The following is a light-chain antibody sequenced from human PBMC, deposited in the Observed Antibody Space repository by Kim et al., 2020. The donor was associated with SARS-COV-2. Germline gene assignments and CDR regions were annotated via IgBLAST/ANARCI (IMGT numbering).Light chain of an antibody. CDR3: QHYYTWPFT. J-gene: IGKJ2*01. CDR2: DTS. V-gene: IGKV3-15*01. Sequence: VSSRARASLSCRASQNVNSDFAWYQQKPGQAPRLLIYDTSIRSPGLPDRFSGSGSGREFTLTISSLQSEDFAVYYCQHYYTWPFTFGQGTKLEI. CDR1: QNVNSD.